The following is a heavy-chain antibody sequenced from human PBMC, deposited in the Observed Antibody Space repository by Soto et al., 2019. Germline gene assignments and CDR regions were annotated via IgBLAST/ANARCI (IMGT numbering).Heavy chain of an antibody. J-gene: IGHJ5*02. V-gene: IGHV3-23*01. CDR3: AKAGANSSTWHSNWFDP. D-gene: IGHD6-13*01. CDR2: ISDTGGST. Sequence: EVQLLESGGALVPPGGSLRLSCAASGFSFNNYIMNWVRQAPGKGLEWVSGISDTGGSTDYADSVKGRFTISRDNSKNKLFLQMNRLRADDTAMYYCAKAGANSSTWHSNWFDPWGQGTLVTVSS. CDR1: GFSFNNYI.